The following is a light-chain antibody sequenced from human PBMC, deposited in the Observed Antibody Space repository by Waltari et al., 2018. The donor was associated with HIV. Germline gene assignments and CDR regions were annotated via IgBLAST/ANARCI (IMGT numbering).Light chain of an antibody. Sequence: QSVLTQPPSASGTPGQRVTISCSGSSSNIGSHYVYWYQQLPGTAPKLLIYRNNQRPSGVPDRFSGSKSGTSASLAISGLRSEDEADYYCAAWDGRRGVFGTGTKVTVL. CDR1: SSNIGSHY. J-gene: IGLJ1*01. CDR2: RNN. CDR3: AAWDGRRGV. V-gene: IGLV1-47*01.